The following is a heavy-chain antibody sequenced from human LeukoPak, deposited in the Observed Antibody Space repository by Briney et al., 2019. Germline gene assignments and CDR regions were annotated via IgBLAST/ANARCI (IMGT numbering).Heavy chain of an antibody. CDR3: TRGGRQDYYDSSGYLDY. CDR2: IRSRAYGGTT. CDR1: GFTYGDYA. V-gene: IGHV3-49*03. J-gene: IGHJ4*02. D-gene: IGHD3-22*01. Sequence: PGGSLRLSCTASGFTYGDYAMGWFRKAPGKGLEWVGFIRSRAYGGTTEYAASVKGRFTISRDDSKSIAYLQMNSLKTEDTAVYYCTRGGRQDYYDSSGYLDYWGQGTLVTVSS.